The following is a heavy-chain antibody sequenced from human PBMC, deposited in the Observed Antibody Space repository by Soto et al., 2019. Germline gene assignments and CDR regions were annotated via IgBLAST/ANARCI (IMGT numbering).Heavy chain of an antibody. V-gene: IGHV5-10-1*01. D-gene: IGHD4-17*01. CDR2: IDPSDSYT. Sequence: PGESLKISCKGSGYSFTSYWITWVRQMPGKGLEWMGRIDPSDSYTNYSPSFRGHVTFSADKSISTAYLQWSSLKASDTAMYYCARRRPDSGNWNDYWGQRTLVTVSS. J-gene: IGHJ4*02. CDR1: GYSFTSYW. CDR3: ARRRPDSGNWNDY.